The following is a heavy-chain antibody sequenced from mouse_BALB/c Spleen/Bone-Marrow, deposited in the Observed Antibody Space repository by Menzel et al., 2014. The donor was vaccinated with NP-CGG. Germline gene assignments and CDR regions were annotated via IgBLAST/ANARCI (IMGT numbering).Heavy chain of an antibody. CDR2: IRSKSNNYAT. Sequence: EVKLQESGGGLVQPKGSLKLSCAASGFTFKTYAMNWVRQAPGKGLEWVARIRSKSNNYATYYADSVKNRFTISRDDSQNMLYLQMNNLKTEDTAMYYCVRRESDNYGGFASWGQGTLVTVSA. CDR3: VRRESDNYGGFAS. D-gene: IGHD1-1*01. J-gene: IGHJ3*01. CDR1: GFTFKTYA. V-gene: IGHV10-1*02.